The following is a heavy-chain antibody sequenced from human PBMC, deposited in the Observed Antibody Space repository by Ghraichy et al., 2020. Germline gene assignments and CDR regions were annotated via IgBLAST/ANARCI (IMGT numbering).Heavy chain of an antibody. J-gene: IGHJ4*02. V-gene: IGHV3-7*04. D-gene: IGHD2-15*01. CDR2: MRQDGSDQ. CDR3: TWGSLRIALDY. Sequence: GESLNISCAASGLTFTNYWMAWVRQAPGKGLEWVANMRQDGSDQYYVDSVRGRFSISRDGAKESQYLQMNSLRGEDTAIYYCTWGSLRIALDYWGQGILVSVSS. CDR1: GLTFTNYW.